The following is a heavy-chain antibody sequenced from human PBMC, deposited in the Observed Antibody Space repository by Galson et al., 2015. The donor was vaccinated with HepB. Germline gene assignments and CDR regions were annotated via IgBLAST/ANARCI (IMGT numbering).Heavy chain of an antibody. V-gene: IGHV3-30-3*01. J-gene: IGHJ6*02. CDR3: ARGSTVTTGVYYYYGMDV. CDR1: GFTFSSYA. D-gene: IGHD4-11*01. CDR2: ILYDGSNK. Sequence: SLRLSCAASGFTFSSYAMNWVRQAPGKGLEWVAVILYDGSNKYYADSVKGRFTISRDNSKNTLYLQMNSLRAEDTAVYYCARGSTVTTGVYYYYGMDVWGQGTTVTVSS.